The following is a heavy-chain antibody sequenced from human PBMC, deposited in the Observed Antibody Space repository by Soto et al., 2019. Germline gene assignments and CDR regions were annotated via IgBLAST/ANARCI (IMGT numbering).Heavy chain of an antibody. J-gene: IGHJ4*02. Sequence: QVQLVESGGGLVKPGGSLRLSCAASGFTFSDYYMGWMRQPPGKGLEWVSYISSSDISIYYTDSVKGRFTISRDNAKHSLYLQMNNLRAEDTAVYYCARVGRNGALWGQGTLVTVSP. CDR1: GFTFSDYY. V-gene: IGHV3-11*01. D-gene: IGHD3-10*01. CDR3: ARVGRNGAL. CDR2: ISSSDISI.